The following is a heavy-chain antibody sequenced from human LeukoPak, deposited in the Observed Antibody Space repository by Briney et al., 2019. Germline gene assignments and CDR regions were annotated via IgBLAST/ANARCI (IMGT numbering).Heavy chain of an antibody. D-gene: IGHD3-3*01. CDR1: GYSISSGYY. CDR2: IYHSGST. J-gene: IGHJ4*02. Sequence: SETLSLTCTVSGYSISSGYYWGWIRQPPGKGLEWIGSIYHSGSTYYNPSLKSRVTISVDTSKNQFSLKLSSVTAADTAVYYCARGEHTIFSYYWGQGTLVTVSS. CDR3: ARGEHTIFSYY. V-gene: IGHV4-38-2*02.